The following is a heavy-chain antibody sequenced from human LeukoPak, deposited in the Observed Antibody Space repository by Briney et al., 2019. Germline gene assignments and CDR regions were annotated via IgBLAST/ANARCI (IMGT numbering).Heavy chain of an antibody. CDR3: ARGEYYYYYYMDV. CDR1: GGSFSGYY. Sequence: SETLPLTCAVYGGSFSGYYWSWIRQPPGKGLEWIGEINHSGSTNYNPSLKSRVTISVDTSKNQFSLKLSSVTAADTAVYYCARGEYYYYYYMDVWGKGTTVTVSS. J-gene: IGHJ6*03. CDR2: INHSGST. V-gene: IGHV4-34*01.